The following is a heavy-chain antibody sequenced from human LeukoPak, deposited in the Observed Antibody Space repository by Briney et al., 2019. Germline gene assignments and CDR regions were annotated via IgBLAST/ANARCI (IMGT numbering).Heavy chain of an antibody. J-gene: IGHJ1*01. V-gene: IGHV4-34*01. CDR3: ARGPRGQKGRRAEYFQH. CDR1: GGSFSGYY. CDR2: INHSGST. Sequence: SETLSLTCAVYGGSFSGYYWSWIRQPPGKGLGWIGEINHSGSTNHNPSLKSRVTISVDTSKNQFSLKLSSVTAADTAVYYCARGPRGQKGRRAEYFQHWGQGTLVTVSS.